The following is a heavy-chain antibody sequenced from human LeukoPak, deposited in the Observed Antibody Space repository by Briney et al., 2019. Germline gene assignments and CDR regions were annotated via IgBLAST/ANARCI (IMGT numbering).Heavy chain of an antibody. J-gene: IGHJ4*02. CDR1: GGSISSSSYY. V-gene: IGHV4-39*01. Sequence: SETLSPTCTVSGGSISSSSYYWGWIRQPPGKGLEWIVSIFYSGTTYYNPSLKSRVAISGDSSKNQFSLKVSSVTAADTAVYYCARQETGYGPITPPFDYWGQGTLVTVSS. D-gene: IGHD1-14*01. CDR2: IFYSGTT. CDR3: ARQETGYGPITPPFDY.